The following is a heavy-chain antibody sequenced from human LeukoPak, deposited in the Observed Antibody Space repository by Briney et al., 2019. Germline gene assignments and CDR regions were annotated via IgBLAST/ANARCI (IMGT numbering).Heavy chain of an antibody. CDR2: IIPIFGTA. CDR3: AGRKVRDGSFKGIPNAYYYYYMDV. J-gene: IGHJ6*03. CDR1: GGTFSSYT. V-gene: IGHV1-69*13. Sequence: SVKVSCKASGGTFSSYTISWVRQAPGQGLEWMGGIIPIFGTANYAQKFQGRVTITADESTSTAYMELSSLRSEDTAVYYCAGRKVRDGSFKGIPNAYYYYYMDVWGKGTTVTVSS.